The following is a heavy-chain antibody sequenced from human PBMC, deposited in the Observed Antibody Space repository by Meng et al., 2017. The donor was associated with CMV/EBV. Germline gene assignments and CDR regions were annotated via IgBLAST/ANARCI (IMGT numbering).Heavy chain of an antibody. CDR1: GVTFSGYY. D-gene: IGHD5-24*01. J-gene: IGHJ6*02. CDR2: INHSGST. V-gene: IGHV4-34*01. CDR3: ARDKDGDGYNIGNGMDV. Sequence: ESLKISCVVSGVTFSGYYWSWIRQPPGKGLEWIGEINHSGSTNYNPSLKSRVTISVDTSKNQFSLKLSSVTAADTAVYYCARDKDGDGYNIGNGMDVWGQGTTVTVSS.